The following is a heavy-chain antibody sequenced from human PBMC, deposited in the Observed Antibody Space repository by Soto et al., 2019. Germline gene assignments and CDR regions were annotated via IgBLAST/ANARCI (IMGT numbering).Heavy chain of an antibody. CDR1: EFTFGSFA. V-gene: IGHV3-23*01. CDR3: AKTYKATTVVTRYWYFDL. D-gene: IGHD4-17*01. CDR2: RSAGGGST. Sequence: GGALSPTSADSEFTFGSFAIAWVLQRPGDGLEWVSSRSAGGGSTYYNNSVRGRFTISRDNSNGCLFLQMNNWRAEETDVYFCAKTYKATTVVTRYWYFDLWGRGTLVTVSS. J-gene: IGHJ2*01.